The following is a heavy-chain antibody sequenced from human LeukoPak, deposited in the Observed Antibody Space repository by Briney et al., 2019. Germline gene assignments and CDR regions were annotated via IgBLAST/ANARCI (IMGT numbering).Heavy chain of an antibody. D-gene: IGHD1-26*01. J-gene: IGHJ4*02. CDR3: ARTIWDLQGPGY. CDR2: MNPNSGNT. V-gene: IGHV1-8*01. CDR1: GYTFTSYD. Sequence: ASVKVSCKASGYTFTSYDINWVRQATGQGLEWMGWMNPNSGNTGYAQKFQGRVTMTRNTSISTAYMELSSLRSEDTAVYYCARTIWDLQGPGYWGQGTLVTVSS.